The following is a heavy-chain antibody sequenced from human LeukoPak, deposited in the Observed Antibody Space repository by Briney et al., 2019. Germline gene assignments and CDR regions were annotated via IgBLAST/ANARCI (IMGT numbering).Heavy chain of an antibody. D-gene: IGHD5-12*01. J-gene: IGHJ5*02. Sequence: GGSLRLSCAASGFDFSTYTMNWVRQAPGKGLEWVSSISSSSSYIYYADSVKGRFTISRDNAKNSLYLQMNSLRVEDTAVYYCVRWATLSPWGQGTLVTVSS. CDR3: VRWATLSP. CDR1: GFDFSTYT. V-gene: IGHV3-21*06. CDR2: ISSSSSYI.